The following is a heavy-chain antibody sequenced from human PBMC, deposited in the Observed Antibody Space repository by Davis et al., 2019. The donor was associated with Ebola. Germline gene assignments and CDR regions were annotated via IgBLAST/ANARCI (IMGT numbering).Heavy chain of an antibody. CDR1: GFTFSSYA. J-gene: IGHJ6*03. D-gene: IGHD3-3*01. Sequence: GESLKISCAASGFTFSSYAMSWVRQAPGKGLEWVSVISGSGGSTYYADSVKGRFTISRDNSKNTLYLQMNSLRAEDTAVYYCAREGIRFLEWSSSKHMDVWGKGTTVTVSS. CDR3: AREGIRFLEWSSSKHMDV. CDR2: ISGSGGST. V-gene: IGHV3-23*01.